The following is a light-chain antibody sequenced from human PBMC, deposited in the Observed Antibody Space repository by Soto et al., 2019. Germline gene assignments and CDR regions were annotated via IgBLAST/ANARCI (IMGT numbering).Light chain of an antibody. J-gene: IGKJ1*01. CDR2: GAS. CDR1: QTVSSSY. V-gene: IGKV3-20*01. CDR3: QQYDRSSWT. Sequence: TQSPGTLSLSRGERATLSCRASQTVSSSYLAWYQQKPGQAPRLLIYGASSRATGIPDRFSGSGSGTDFTLTISRLEPEDFAVYYCQQYDRSSWTFGQGTKVDI.